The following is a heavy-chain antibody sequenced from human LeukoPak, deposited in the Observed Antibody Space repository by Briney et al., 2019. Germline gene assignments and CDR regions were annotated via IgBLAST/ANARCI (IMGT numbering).Heavy chain of an antibody. D-gene: IGHD2-15*01. Sequence: GGSLRLSCAASGFTFSNAWMSWVRQAPGRGLEWVSSISSSSSYIYYADSVKGRFTISRDNAKNSLYLQMNSLRAEDTAVYYCSQGYCSGGSCYNLDVWGKGTTVTVSS. J-gene: IGHJ6*04. CDR3: SQGYCSGGSCYNLDV. CDR2: ISSSSSYI. CDR1: GFTFSNAW. V-gene: IGHV3-21*01.